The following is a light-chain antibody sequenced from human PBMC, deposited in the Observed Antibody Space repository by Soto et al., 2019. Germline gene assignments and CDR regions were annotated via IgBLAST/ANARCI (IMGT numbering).Light chain of an antibody. CDR2: ATS. J-gene: IGKJ5*01. Sequence: EIVLTQSPGTLSLSPGERATLSCRASQSVSRTYLAWYQQKPVQAPRLLIYATSSRATGIPDRFSGSGSGTDFTLTISSLQPDDFATYYCQQYDSYRTFGQGTRLEIK. CDR1: QSVSRTY. CDR3: QQYDSYRT. V-gene: IGKV3-20*01.